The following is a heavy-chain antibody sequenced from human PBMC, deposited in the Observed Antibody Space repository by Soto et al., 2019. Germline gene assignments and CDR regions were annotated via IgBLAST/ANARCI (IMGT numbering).Heavy chain of an antibody. CDR1: GFNFSNAL. D-gene: IGHD6-19*01. CDR2: IKSKTDGGTT. J-gene: IGHJ6*03. V-gene: IGHV3-15*01. CDR3: TTSSIAVAGTADYYYYMDV. Sequence: GGSMIVSCAASGFNFSNALMSWVRQAPGKGLEWVGRIKSKTDGGTTDYAAPVKGRFTISRDDSKNTLYLQMNSLKTEDTAVYYCTTSSIAVAGTADYYYYMDVWGKGTTVTVSS.